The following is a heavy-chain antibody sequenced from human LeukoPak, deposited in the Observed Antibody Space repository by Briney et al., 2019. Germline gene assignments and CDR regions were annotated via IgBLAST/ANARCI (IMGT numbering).Heavy chain of an antibody. CDR2: ISYDGSNK. Sequence: PGGSLRLSCAASGFTFSSYAMRWVRQAPGKGLEWVAVISYDGSNKYYADSVKGRFTISRDNSKNTLYLQMNSLRAEDTAVHYCARGDTTGHFDYWGQGTLVTVSS. D-gene: IGHD1-1*01. CDR3: ARGDTTGHFDY. CDR1: GFTFSSYA. J-gene: IGHJ4*02. V-gene: IGHV3-30*04.